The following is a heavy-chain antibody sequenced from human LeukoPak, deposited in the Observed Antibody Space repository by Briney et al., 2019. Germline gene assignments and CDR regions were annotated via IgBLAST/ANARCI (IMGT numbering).Heavy chain of an antibody. V-gene: IGHV1-69*05. J-gene: IGHJ5*02. D-gene: IGHD3-16*01. Sequence: GSSVRVSCKASGGTFSSYAISWVRRAPGQGLEWMGGIIPIFGTANYAQKFQGRVTITTDESTSTAYMELSILRSEVMAVYYCASWAYNWFDPWGQGTLVTVSS. CDR3: ASWAYNWFDP. CDR2: IIPIFGTA. CDR1: GGTFSSYA.